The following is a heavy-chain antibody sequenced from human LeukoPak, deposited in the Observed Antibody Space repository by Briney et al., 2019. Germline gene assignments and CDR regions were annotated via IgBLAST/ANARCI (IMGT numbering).Heavy chain of an antibody. D-gene: IGHD1-26*01. CDR1: GFTFSSYE. V-gene: IGHV3-66*01. CDR2: IYSGGST. Sequence: GGSLRLSCAASGFTFSSYEINWVRQAPGKGLEWVSVIYSGGSTYYADSVKGRFTISRDNSKNTLYLQMNSLRAEDTAVYYCARVEGATFDYWGQGTLVTVSS. J-gene: IGHJ4*02. CDR3: ARVEGATFDY.